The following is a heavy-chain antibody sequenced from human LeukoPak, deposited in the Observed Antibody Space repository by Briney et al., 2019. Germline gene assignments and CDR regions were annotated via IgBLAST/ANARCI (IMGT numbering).Heavy chain of an antibody. V-gene: IGHV3-30*02. J-gene: IGHJ3*02. D-gene: IGHD2-2*01. CDR1: GFTFSSYA. Sequence: GGSLRLSCAASGFTFSSYAMSWVRQAPGKGLEWVAFIRYDGSNKYYADSVKGRFTISRDNSKNTLYLQMNSLRAEDTAVYYCAKPRLTTYYCSGTSCQRDAFDIWGQGTMVTVSS. CDR2: IRYDGSNK. CDR3: AKPRLTTYYCSGTSCQRDAFDI.